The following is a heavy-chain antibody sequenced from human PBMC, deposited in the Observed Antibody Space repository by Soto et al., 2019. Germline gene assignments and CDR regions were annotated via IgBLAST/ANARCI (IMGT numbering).Heavy chain of an antibody. CDR2: IYWDDDK. J-gene: IGHJ4*02. V-gene: IGHV2-5*02. CDR3: AHSWGPVVVVAATYFDY. Sequence: QITLKESGPTLVKPTQTLTLTCTFSGFSLSTSGVGVGWIRQPPGKALEWLALIYWDDDKRYSPSLKSRLTITKDTSKNQVVLTMTNMDPVDTATYYCAHSWGPVVVVAATYFDYWGQGTLVTVSS. D-gene: IGHD2-15*01. CDR1: GFSLSTSGVG.